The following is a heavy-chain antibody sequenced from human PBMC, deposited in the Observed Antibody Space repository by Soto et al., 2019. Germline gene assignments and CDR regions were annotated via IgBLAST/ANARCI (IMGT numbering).Heavy chain of an antibody. CDR1: GGSVSSGSYY. CDR2: IYYSGST. CDR3: ARTLVGATPADY. V-gene: IGHV4-39*01. D-gene: IGHD1-26*01. J-gene: IGHJ4*02. Sequence: SETLSLTCTVSGGSVSSGSYYWSWIRQPPGKGLEWIGSIYYSGSTYYNLSLKSRVTISVDTSKNQFSLKLSSVTAADTALYYCARTLVGATPADYWGQGTLVTVSS.